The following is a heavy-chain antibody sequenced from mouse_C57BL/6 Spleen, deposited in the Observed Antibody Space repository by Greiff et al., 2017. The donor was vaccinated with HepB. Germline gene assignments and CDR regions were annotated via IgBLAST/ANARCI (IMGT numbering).Heavy chain of an antibody. V-gene: IGHV1-64*01. D-gene: IGHD2-4*01. Sequence: QVQLQQSGAELVKPGASVKLSCKASGYTFTSYWMHWVKQRPGQGLEWIGMIHPNSGSTNYNEKFKSKATLTVDKSSSTAYMQLSSLTSEDSAVYYCARSGYYDSAWFAYWGQGTLVTVSA. CDR2: IHPNSGST. CDR1: GYTFTSYW. CDR3: ARSGYYDSAWFAY. J-gene: IGHJ3*01.